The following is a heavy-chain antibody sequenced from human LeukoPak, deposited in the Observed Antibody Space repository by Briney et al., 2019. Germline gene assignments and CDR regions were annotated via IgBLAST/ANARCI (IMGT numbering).Heavy chain of an antibody. V-gene: IGHV1-3*01. D-gene: IGHD3-9*01. J-gene: IGHJ5*02. Sequence: ASVKVSCKASGYTFTSYAMHWVRPAPGQRLEWMGWISAGHGKTKYSQKFQGRVTITRDTSASTAYMELSSLRSEDTAVYYCAREGNDILTGYYDNWFAPWGQGTLVTVSS. CDR2: ISAGHGKT. CDR3: AREGNDILTGYYDNWFAP. CDR1: GYTFTSYA.